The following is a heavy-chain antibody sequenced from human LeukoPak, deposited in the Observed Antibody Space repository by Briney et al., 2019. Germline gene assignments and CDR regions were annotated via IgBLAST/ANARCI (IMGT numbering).Heavy chain of an antibody. CDR1: GYTFTNYW. CDR3: ARLARTGATYYYCMDV. D-gene: IGHD4/OR15-4a*01. Sequence: GESLKISCQASGYTFTNYWIGWVRQLPGKGLEWMGIIYPGDSDTKYSPSFQGQVTMSADRSIRTAYLQWSSLKASDTAMYYCARLARTGATYYYCMDVWGQGTTVTVSS. V-gene: IGHV5-51*01. J-gene: IGHJ6*02. CDR2: IYPGDSDT.